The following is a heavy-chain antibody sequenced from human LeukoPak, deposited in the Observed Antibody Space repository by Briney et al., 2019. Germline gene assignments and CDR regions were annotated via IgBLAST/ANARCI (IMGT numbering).Heavy chain of an antibody. J-gene: IGHJ4*02. CDR2: ISAYNGNT. V-gene: IGHV1-18*01. CDR3: ARDSLKRTNPLFDY. CDR1: GYTFTSYG. Sequence: GASVKVSCKASGYTFTSYGISWVRQAPGQGLEWMGWISAYNGNTNYAQKLQGRVTMTTDTSTSTAYMELRSLRSDDTAVYYCARDSLKRTNPLFDYWGQGTLVTVPS. D-gene: IGHD1-14*01.